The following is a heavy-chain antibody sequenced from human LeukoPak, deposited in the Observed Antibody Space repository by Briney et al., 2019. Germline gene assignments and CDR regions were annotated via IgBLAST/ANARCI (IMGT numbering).Heavy chain of an antibody. J-gene: IGHJ4*02. V-gene: IGHV3-74*01. CDR3: ARVPLPAAKGGYFDY. CDR1: GFTFSSYW. Sequence: GGSLRLSCAASGFTFSSYWMHWVRQAPGKGLVWVSRINSDGSSTSYADSVKGRFTISRDNAKNTLYLQMDSLRAEDTAVYYCARVPLPAAKGGYFDYWGQGTLVTVSS. CDR2: INSDGSST. D-gene: IGHD2-2*01.